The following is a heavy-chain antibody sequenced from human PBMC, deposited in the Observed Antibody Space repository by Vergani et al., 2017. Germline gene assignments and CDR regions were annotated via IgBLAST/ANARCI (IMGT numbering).Heavy chain of an antibody. CDR2: IYSTGST. Sequence: QVQLQESGPGLVKPSQILSLICSVSGDSISSGVYYWNWIRPHPGTGLDWIGYIYSTGSTHHNPSLRRRINMSVDTSKNQFSLKLNSVTAADTAMYYCARMGGYDEGDAFRIGYFDSWGPGILVTVSS. CDR1: GDSISSGVYY. D-gene: IGHD3-22*01. CDR3: ARMGGYDEGDAFRIGYFDS. J-gene: IGHJ4*02. V-gene: IGHV4-31*03.